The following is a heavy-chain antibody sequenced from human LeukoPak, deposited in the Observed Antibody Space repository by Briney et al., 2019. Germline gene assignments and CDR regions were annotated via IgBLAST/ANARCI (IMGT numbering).Heavy chain of an antibody. J-gene: IGHJ1*01. V-gene: IGHV3-23*01. CDR2: ISGSGGST. CDR3: AKDLDIVVVVAATPPVYFQH. D-gene: IGHD2-15*01. Sequence: GGSLRLSCAASGFTFNISAMSWVRQAPGKGLECVSPISGSGGSTYYADSVKGRFTISRDNSKNTLYLQMNSLRAEDTAVYYCAKDLDIVVVVAATPPVYFQHWGQGTLVTVSS. CDR1: GFTFNISA.